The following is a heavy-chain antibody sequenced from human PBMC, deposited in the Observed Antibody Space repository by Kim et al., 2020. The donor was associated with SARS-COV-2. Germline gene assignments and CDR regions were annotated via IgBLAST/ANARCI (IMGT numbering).Heavy chain of an antibody. D-gene: IGHD3-22*01. V-gene: IGHV3-30*04. CDR2: ISYDGSNK. J-gene: IGHJ6*02. Sequence: GGSLRLSCAASGFTFSSYAMHWVRQAPGKGLEWVAVISYDGSNKYYADSVKGRFTISRDNSKNTLYLQMNSLRAEDTAVYYCARGGGYDSSGSYPEDVWGQGTTVTVSS. CDR3: ARGGGYDSSGSYPEDV. CDR1: GFTFSSYA.